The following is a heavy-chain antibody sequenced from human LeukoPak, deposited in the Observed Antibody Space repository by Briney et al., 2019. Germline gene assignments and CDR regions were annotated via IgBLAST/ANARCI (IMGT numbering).Heavy chain of an antibody. V-gene: IGHV3-23*01. D-gene: IGHD3-3*01. J-gene: IGHJ4*02. CDR2: ISGSGGST. CDR1: GFTFSSYA. CDR3: AKGEAGHYDFWSGYSGGGHFDY. Sequence: GGSLRLSCAASGFTFSSYAMSWVRQAPGKGLEWVSAISGSGGSTYYADSVKGRFTISRDNSKNTLYLQMNSLRAEDTAVYYCAKGEAGHYDFWSGYSGGGHFDYWGQGTLVTVSS.